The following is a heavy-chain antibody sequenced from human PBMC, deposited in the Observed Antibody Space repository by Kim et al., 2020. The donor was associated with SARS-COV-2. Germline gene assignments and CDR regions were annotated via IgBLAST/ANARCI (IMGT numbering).Heavy chain of an antibody. CDR3: AGGLFNV. J-gene: IGHJ6*02. V-gene: IGHV3-7*03. CDR1: GFSFSNFY. D-gene: IGHD2-21*01. Sequence: GSLRLSCEASGFSFSNFYMTWVRQTPGRGLEWVANINEGASEKDYVDSVKGRFIISRDNVKNLVSLQINNARVEDSAVYYCAGGLFNVWGQGTTVTVS. CDR2: INEGASEK.